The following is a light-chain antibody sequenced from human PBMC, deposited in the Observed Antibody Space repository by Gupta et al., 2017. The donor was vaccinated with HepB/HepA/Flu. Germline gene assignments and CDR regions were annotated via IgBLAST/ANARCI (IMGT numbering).Light chain of an antibody. CDR3: QQSYSTPPDT. V-gene: IGKV1-39*01. Sequence: DLQMTQSPSSLSASVGDRVTITCRASQSISSYLNWYQQKPGKAPTLLIYAASSLQSGVPSRFSGSGSGTDFTLTISSLQPEDFATYYCQQSYSTPPDTFGQGTKVEIK. CDR2: AAS. J-gene: IGKJ1*01. CDR1: QSISSY.